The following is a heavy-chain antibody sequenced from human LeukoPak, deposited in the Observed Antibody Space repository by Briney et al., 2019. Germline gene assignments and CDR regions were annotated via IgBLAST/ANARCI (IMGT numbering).Heavy chain of an antibody. Sequence: ASVKVSCKASGGTFSSYAISWVRQAPGQGLEWMGGIIPILGTANYAQKFQGRVTITADESTSTAYMELSSPRSEDTAVYYCARTLLWFGELPDYFDYWGQGTLVTVSS. CDR3: ARTLLWFGELPDYFDY. D-gene: IGHD3-10*01. CDR1: GGTFSSYA. V-gene: IGHV1-69*13. J-gene: IGHJ4*02. CDR2: IIPILGTA.